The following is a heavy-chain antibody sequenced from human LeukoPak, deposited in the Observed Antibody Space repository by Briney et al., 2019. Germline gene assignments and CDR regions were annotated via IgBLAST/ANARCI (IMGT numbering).Heavy chain of an antibody. J-gene: IGHJ4*02. CDR1: GFTFSSYS. V-gene: IGHV3-21*01. CDR2: ISSSSSYI. D-gene: IGHD6-6*01. Sequence: GGSLRLSCAASGFTFSSYSMNWVRQAPGKGLEWVSSISSSSSYIYYADSVKGRFTISRDNAKNSLYLQMNSLRAEDMAVYYCARVKDSSSSGSDYWGQGTLVTVSS. CDR3: ARVKDSSSSGSDY.